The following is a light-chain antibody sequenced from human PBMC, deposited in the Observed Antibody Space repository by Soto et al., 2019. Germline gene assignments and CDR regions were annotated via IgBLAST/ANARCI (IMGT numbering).Light chain of an antibody. Sequence: IVLTQSLLSLPVTLGQPASISCRSSQSLVHSDGNTYLNWFQQRPGQSPRRLIYKASNRDSGVPDRFSGSGSGTDFTLSVSRVEADDVGVYYCMQGITFTFGQGTKVDIK. V-gene: IGKV2-30*02. J-gene: IGKJ1*01. CDR3: MQGITFT. CDR2: KAS. CDR1: QSLVHSDGNTY.